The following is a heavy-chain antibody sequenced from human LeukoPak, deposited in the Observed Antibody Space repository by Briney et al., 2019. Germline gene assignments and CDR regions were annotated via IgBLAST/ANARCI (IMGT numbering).Heavy chain of an antibody. J-gene: IGHJ4*02. CDR3: ARGNYDSSGWYYFDY. Sequence: GGSLRLSCAASGFTFSSYGMHWVRQAPGKGLEWVAVIWYDGSNKYYADSVKGRFTISRDNSKNTLYLQMNSPRAEDTAVYYCARGNYDSSGWYYFDYWGQGTLVTVSS. CDR2: IWYDGSNK. V-gene: IGHV3-33*01. D-gene: IGHD3-22*01. CDR1: GFTFSSYG.